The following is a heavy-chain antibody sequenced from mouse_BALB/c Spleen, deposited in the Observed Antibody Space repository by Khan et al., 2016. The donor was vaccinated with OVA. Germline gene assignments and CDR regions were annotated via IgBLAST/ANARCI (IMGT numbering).Heavy chain of an antibody. CDR2: INSGADYT. J-gene: IGHJ3*01. Sequence: EVELVESGGDLVKPGGPLKLSCSTSGFTFSTFAMSWVRQTPEKRLEWVATINSGADYTYYPDSVKGRFTISRDNARRTLYLQMSSLRSEDTAMYYCARHNYGPFAYWGQGTLVTVSA. CDR3: ARHNYGPFAY. V-gene: IGHV5-9-3*01. CDR1: GFTFSTFA. D-gene: IGHD1-1*01.